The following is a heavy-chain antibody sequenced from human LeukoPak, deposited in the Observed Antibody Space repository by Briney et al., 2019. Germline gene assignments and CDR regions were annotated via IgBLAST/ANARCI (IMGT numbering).Heavy chain of an antibody. CDR3: AKQGPGYYMDV. CDR1: GFTFSSYA. CDR2: ISGSGGST. J-gene: IGHJ6*03. V-gene: IGHV3-23*01. Sequence: GGSLRLSCAASGFTFSSYAMSWFRQAPGKGLEWVSAISGSGGSTSYADSVKGRFTISRGSSKNTLYLQMNSLRAEDTAVYYCAKQGPGYYMDVWGKGTTVTVSS.